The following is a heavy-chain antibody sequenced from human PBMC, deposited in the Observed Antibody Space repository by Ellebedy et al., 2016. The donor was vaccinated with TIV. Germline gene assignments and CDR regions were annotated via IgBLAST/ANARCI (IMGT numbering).Heavy chain of an antibody. CDR2: INPSDGNK. CDR1: GYIFTRYY. V-gene: IGHV1-46*01. D-gene: IGHD3-16*01. CDR3: ARDGGPSYADWAPDYYYYAMDV. Sequence: GESLKISCKASGYIFTRYYMFWVRQAPGQGLEWMGIINPSDGNKRYAEKFQGRVTMTRDRSTSTVYMELSSLRSDDTAVYYCARDGGPSYADWAPDYYYYAMDVWGQGTTVTVSS. J-gene: IGHJ6*02.